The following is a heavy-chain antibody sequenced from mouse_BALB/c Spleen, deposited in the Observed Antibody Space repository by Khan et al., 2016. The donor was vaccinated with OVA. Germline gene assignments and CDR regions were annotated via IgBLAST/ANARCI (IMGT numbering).Heavy chain of an antibody. J-gene: IGHJ4*01. CDR2: IWGDGST. CDR1: GFSLTGYG. Sequence: QVQLKESGPGLVAPSQSLSITCTVSGFSLTGYGVNWVRQPPGRGLEWLGMIWGDGSTDYNSALKSRLSINKDNSKSQAFLKMNSLKTDDTARYYCAREIYYDYAYYYAMDYWGQGTSVTVSS. V-gene: IGHV2-6-7*01. CDR3: AREIYYDYAYYYAMDY. D-gene: IGHD2-4*01.